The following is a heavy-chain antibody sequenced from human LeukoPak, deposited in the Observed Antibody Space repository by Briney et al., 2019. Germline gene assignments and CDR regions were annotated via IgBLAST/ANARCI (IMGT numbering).Heavy chain of an antibody. CDR2: ISSSSDYV. V-gene: IGHV3-21*01. J-gene: IGHJ3*02. CDR3: ARDSGNYLDAFDI. CDR1: GFTFRTYS. D-gene: IGHD1-7*01. Sequence: PGGSLRLSCAASGFTFRTYSMNWVRQAPGKGLEWVSSISSSSDYVYYADSVKGRFTISRDNAKNSLYLQMNSLRAEDTAVYYCARDSGNYLDAFDIWGQGTMVTVSS.